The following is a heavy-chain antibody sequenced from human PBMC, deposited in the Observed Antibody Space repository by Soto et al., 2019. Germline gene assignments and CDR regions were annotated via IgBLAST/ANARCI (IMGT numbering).Heavy chain of an antibody. CDR3: SRGILV. D-gene: IGHD5-18*01. CDR1: GGSINSGGYC. CDR2: ISYGGST. J-gene: IGHJ4*02. Sequence: QVQLQESGPGLVKPSQTLSLTCTVSGGSINSGGYCWSWIRQHPGKGLDWIGCISYGGSTSYNPSLTRRVTNSVDTSKNQFSLKLTSVTAADTAVYYCSRGILVWGQGALITVSS. V-gene: IGHV4-31*03.